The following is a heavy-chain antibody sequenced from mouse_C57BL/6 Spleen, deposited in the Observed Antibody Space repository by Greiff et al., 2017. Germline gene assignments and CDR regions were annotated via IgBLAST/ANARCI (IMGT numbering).Heavy chain of an antibody. CDR2: IDPENGDT. Sequence: EVQGVESGAELVRPGASVKLSCTASGFNIKDDYMHWVKQRPEQGLEWIGWIDPENGDTAYASKFQGKATITADTSSNTAYLQLSSLTSEDTAVYYCRGLITTVWWYFDVWGTGTTVTVSS. J-gene: IGHJ1*03. D-gene: IGHD1-1*01. CDR3: RGLITTVWWYFDV. V-gene: IGHV14-4*01. CDR1: GFNIKDDY.